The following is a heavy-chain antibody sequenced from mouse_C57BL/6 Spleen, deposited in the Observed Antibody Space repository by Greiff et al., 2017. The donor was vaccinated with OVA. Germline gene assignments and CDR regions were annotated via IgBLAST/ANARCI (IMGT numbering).Heavy chain of an antibody. J-gene: IGHJ4*01. CDR2: IDPGDGDT. D-gene: IGHD2-4*01. Sequence: QVQLQQSGPELVKPGASVKISCKASGYAFSSSWMNWVKQRPGKGLEWIGRIDPGDGDTNYNGKFKGKATLTADKSSSTAYMQLSSLTSEDSAVYFCAREGKDYDIWAMDYWGQGTSVTVSS. V-gene: IGHV1-82*01. CDR1: GYAFSSSW. CDR3: AREGKDYDIWAMDY.